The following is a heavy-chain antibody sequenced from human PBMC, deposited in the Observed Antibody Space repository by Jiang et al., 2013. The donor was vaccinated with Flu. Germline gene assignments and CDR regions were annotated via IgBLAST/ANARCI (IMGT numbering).Heavy chain of an antibody. CDR1: GGSISSYY. Sequence: ETLSLTCTVSGGSISSYYWSWIRQPPGRDWSGLGISITWEHQLQPSLKSRVTISVDTSKNQFSLKLSSVTAADTAVYYCARHEASYYYYGMDVWGQGTTVTVSS. J-gene: IGHJ6*02. V-gene: IGHV4-59*01. CDR2: SITWEH. CDR3: ARHEASYYYYGMDV.